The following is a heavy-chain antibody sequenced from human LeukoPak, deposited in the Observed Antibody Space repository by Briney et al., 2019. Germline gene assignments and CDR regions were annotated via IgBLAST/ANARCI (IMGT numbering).Heavy chain of an antibody. Sequence: PSETLSLTCTVSGGSISSYYWSWIRQPAGKGLEWIGRIYTCGSTNYNPSLKSRVTMSVDTSKNQFSLKLSSVTAADSAVYYCARDYSSSSTSWFDPWGQGTLVTVSS. CDR2: IYTCGST. J-gene: IGHJ5*02. V-gene: IGHV4-4*07. CDR1: GGSISSYY. D-gene: IGHD6-6*01. CDR3: ARDYSSSSTSWFDP.